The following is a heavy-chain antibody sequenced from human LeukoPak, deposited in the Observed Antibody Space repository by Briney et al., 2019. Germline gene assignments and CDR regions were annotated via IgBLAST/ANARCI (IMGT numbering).Heavy chain of an antibody. CDR1: GGTFSSYA. V-gene: IGHV1-69*13. CDR3: ASSYCGGDCYSTPFFDY. Sequence: GASVKVSCKASGGTFSSYAISWVRQAPGQGLEWMGGIIPIFGTANYAQKFQGRVTITADESTSTAYMELSSLRSEDTAVYYCASSYCGGDCYSTPFFDYWGQGTLVTVSS. D-gene: IGHD2-21*02. J-gene: IGHJ4*02. CDR2: IIPIFGTA.